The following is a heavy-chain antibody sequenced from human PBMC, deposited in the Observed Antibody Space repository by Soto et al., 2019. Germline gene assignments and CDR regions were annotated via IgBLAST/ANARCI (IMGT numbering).Heavy chain of an antibody. Sequence: PSETLSLTCTVSGGSISSGDYYWSWIRQPPGKGLEWIGYIYYSGSTYYNPSLKSRVTISVDTSKNQFSLKLSSVTAADTAVYYCARDHFVYDILIGYGYYYGRDVGGKGNRVTVSS. D-gene: IGHD3-9*01. CDR1: GGSISSGDYY. CDR2: IYYSGST. CDR3: ARDHFVYDILIGYGYYYGRDV. V-gene: IGHV4-30-4*01. J-gene: IGHJ6*04.